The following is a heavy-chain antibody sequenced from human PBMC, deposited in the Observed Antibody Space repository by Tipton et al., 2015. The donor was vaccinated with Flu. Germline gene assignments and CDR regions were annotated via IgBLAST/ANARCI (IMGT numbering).Heavy chain of an antibody. J-gene: IGHJ4*02. D-gene: IGHD3-10*01. CDR2: IYHSGLT. V-gene: IGHV4-38-2*01. CDR3: ARGDLGYYGSGIYYFDY. Sequence: GLVKPSETLSLTCAVSGYSISSGFWGWIRQPPGKGLEWIGTIYHSGLTDYNPSLKSRVTISVDTSKSQFSLMLRSLTAADTAVYYCARGDLGYYGSGIYYFDYWGQGSLVTVSS. CDR1: GYSISSGF.